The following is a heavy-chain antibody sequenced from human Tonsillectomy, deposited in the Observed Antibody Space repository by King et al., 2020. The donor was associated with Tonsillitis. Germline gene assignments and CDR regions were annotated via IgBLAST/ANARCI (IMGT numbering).Heavy chain of an antibody. Sequence: QLQESGPGLVKPSETLSLTCTVSGGSISSSSYYWGWIRQPPGKGLEWIGSIYYSGSTYYNPSLKSRVTISVDTSKNQFSLKLSSVTAADTAVYYCARQSHSTYYYDSSGYPSTDAFDIWGQGTMVTVSS. V-gene: IGHV4-39*01. CDR3: ARQSHSTYYYDSSGYPSTDAFDI. CDR2: IYYSGST. D-gene: IGHD3-22*01. CDR1: GGSISSSSYY. J-gene: IGHJ3*02.